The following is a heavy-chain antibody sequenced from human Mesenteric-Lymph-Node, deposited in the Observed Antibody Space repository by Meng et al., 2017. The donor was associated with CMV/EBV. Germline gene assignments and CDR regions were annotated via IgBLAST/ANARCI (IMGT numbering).Heavy chain of an antibody. J-gene: IGHJ4*02. D-gene: IGHD3-9*01. CDR3: ARGSSYDILTGYFDY. Sequence: VQSRHWGTVLLKPPEPLSVTCAVDGGSFSGYYWNWIRQSPEKGLEWIGEINHSGSTTYNPSFTSRIIISVDTSTNQISLNMSSVTAADTAVYYCARGSSYDILTGYFDYWGQGALVTVSS. CDR2: INHSGST. V-gene: IGHV4-34*01. CDR1: GGSFSGYY.